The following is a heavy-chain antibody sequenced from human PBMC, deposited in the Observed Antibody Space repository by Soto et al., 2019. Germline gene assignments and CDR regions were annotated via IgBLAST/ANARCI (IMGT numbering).Heavy chain of an antibody. D-gene: IGHD2-15*01. V-gene: IGHV1-2*04. CDR2: INPNSGGT. J-gene: IGHJ3*02. Sequence: ASVKVSCKASGYTFTGYYMHWVRQAPGQGLEWMGWINPNSGGTNYAQKFQGWATMTRDTSISTAYMELSRLRSDDTAVYYCARYSSTDAFDIGGKGKMVTVSS. CDR3: ARYSSTDAFDI. CDR1: GYTFTGYY.